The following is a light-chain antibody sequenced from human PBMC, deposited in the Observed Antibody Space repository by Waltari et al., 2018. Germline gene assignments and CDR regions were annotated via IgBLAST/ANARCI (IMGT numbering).Light chain of an antibody. V-gene: IGLV2-14*01. CDR3: NSYTSSSTPFV. Sequence: QSALTQPASVSGSPGQSITIPCTGTSSDVGGYNYVSWYQEHPGKAPTLMIYDVSNRPSGVSNRFSGSKSGNTASLTISGLQAEDEADYYCNSYTSSSTPFVFGTGTKVTVL. CDR1: SSDVGGYNY. CDR2: DVS. J-gene: IGLJ1*01.